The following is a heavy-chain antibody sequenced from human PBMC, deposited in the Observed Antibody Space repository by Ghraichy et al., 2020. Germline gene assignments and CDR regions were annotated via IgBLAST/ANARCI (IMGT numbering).Heavy chain of an antibody. Sequence: GSLRLSCVVSGLSFSRYNMNWVRQAPGKGPEWLSFISASSGRVYYADSVKGRLTISRDNAKDSLYLQMDSLRDDDTAVYYCVRAASGSIYGYGYWGQGTLVTVSS. CDR2: ISASSGRV. V-gene: IGHV3-48*02. CDR3: VRAASGSIYGYGY. J-gene: IGHJ4*02. D-gene: IGHD5-18*01. CDR1: GLSFSRYN.